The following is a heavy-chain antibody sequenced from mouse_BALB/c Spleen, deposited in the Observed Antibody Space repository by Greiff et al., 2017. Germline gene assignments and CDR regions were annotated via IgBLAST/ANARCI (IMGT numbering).Heavy chain of an antibody. D-gene: IGHD2-2*01. CDR2: IDPANGNT. J-gene: IGHJ4*01. V-gene: IGHV14-3*02. CDR3: AREGYYGYSYAMDY. Sequence: VHVKQSGAELVKPGASVKLSCTASGFNIKDTYMHWVKQRPEQGLEWIGRIDPANGNTKYDPKFQGKATITADTSSNTAYLQLSSLTSEDTAVYYCAREGYYGYSYAMDYWGQGTSVTVSS. CDR1: GFNIKDTY.